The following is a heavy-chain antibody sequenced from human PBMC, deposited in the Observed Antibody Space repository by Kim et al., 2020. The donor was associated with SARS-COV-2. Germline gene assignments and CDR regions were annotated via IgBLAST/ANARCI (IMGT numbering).Heavy chain of an antibody. CDR1: GGSFSGYY. Sequence: SETLSLTCAVYGGSFSGYYWSWIRQPPGKGLEWIGEINHSGSTNYNPSLKSRVTISVDTSKNQFSLKLSSVTAADTAVYYCARGPPFPWELRYFDWLKIRPDAFDIWGEGTMVTVSS. CDR3: ARGPPFPWELRYFDWLKIRPDAFDI. J-gene: IGHJ3*02. V-gene: IGHV4-34*01. CDR2: INHSGST. D-gene: IGHD3-9*01.